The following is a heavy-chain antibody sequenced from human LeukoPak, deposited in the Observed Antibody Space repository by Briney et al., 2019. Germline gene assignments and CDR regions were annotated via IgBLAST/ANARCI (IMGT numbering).Heavy chain of an antibody. CDR2: ISSSSSYI. CDR1: GFTFSSYS. V-gene: IGHV3-21*01. Sequence: PGGSLRLSCAASGFTFSSYSMNWVRQAPGKGLEWVSSISSSSSYIYYADSVKGRFTISRDNAKNSLYLQMNSLRAEDTAVYYCARDQSGTTLHSGSYSYYFDYWGQRTLVTVSS. J-gene: IGHJ4*02. CDR3: ARDQSGTTLHSGSYSYYFDY. D-gene: IGHD1-26*01.